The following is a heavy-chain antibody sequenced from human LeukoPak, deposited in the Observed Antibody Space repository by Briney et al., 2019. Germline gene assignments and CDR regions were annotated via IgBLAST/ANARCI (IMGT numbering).Heavy chain of an antibody. CDR2: INRDGSER. J-gene: IGHJ6*02. V-gene: IGHV3-7*03. Sequence: GGSLRLSCAASGFTLSNYWMTWVRQAPGKGLEWVANINRDGSERYYVDSVKGRFTISRDDAKSSLYLQMNSLRAEDTAVYYCARRNAMDVWGQGTTVIVFS. CDR1: GFTLSNYW. CDR3: ARRNAMDV.